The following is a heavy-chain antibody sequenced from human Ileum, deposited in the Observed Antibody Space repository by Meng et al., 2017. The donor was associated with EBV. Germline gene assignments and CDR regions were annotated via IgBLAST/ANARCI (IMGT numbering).Heavy chain of an antibody. D-gene: IGHD1-26*01. Sequence: QVHLLGSGPGLLKPSETLSLTCTVSGGSVSSAHSFWTWIRQPPGKGLEWIGYMSYSGSTNYSPPLESRVTISVDTSKNQFSLKLSSVTAADTAVYYCAGDPHSGSPHWGQGTLVTVSS. CDR2: MSYSGST. V-gene: IGHV4-61*01. CDR3: AGDPHSGSPH. J-gene: IGHJ4*02. CDR1: GGSVSSAHSF.